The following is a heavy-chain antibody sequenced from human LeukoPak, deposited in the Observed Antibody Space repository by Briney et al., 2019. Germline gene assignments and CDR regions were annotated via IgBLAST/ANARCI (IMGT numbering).Heavy chain of an antibody. V-gene: IGHV3-30*18. CDR1: GFTFSSYG. CDR3: AKDRGYSGYDSSWFDP. J-gene: IGHJ5*02. Sequence: GGSLRLSCAASGFTFSSYGMHWVRQAPGKGLEWVAVISYDGSNKYYADSVKGRFTISRDNSKNTLYLQMNSLRAEDTAVYYCAKDRGYSGYDSSWFDPWGQGTLVTVSS. D-gene: IGHD5-12*01. CDR2: ISYDGSNK.